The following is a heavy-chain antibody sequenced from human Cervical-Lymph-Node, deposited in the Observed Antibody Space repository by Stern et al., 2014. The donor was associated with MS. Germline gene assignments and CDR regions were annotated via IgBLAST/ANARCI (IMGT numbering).Heavy chain of an antibody. CDR2: INLSDGAT. D-gene: IGHD1-26*01. CDR1: GYTFIDYY. V-gene: IGHV1-46*03. J-gene: IGHJ3*01. Sequence: QVQLVQSGAEVTKPGASVTVSCRTSGYTFIDYYIHWVRQAPGQGLEWMGIINLSDGATTYAEKFQGRVTMTRDTSTNTAYMQLGSLTSEDTAVFFCAREGADNDAFDVWGQGTMVTVSS. CDR3: AREGADNDAFDV.